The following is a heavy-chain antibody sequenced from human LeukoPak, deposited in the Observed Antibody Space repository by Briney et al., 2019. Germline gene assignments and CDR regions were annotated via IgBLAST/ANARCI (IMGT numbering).Heavy chain of an antibody. CDR1: GYTFTSYG. D-gene: IGHD2-15*01. J-gene: IGHJ4*02. CDR3: ARVARDCSGGSCYYEPGVDY. Sequence: ASVKVSCKASGYTFTSYGISWVRQAPGQGLEWMGWISAYNGNTNYAQKLQGRVTMTTDTSTSTAYMELRRLRSDDTAVYYCARVARDCSGGSCYYEPGVDYWGQGTLVTVSS. CDR2: ISAYNGNT. V-gene: IGHV1-18*01.